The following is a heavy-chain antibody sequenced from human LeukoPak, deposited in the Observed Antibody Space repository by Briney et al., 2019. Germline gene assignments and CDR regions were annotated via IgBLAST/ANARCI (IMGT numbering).Heavy chain of an antibody. CDR1: GFTFSSYW. CDR3: ARDFYGDYAFDY. J-gene: IGHJ4*02. CDR2: IYSGGST. Sequence: GGSLRLSCVASGFTFSSYWMHWVRQAPGKGLEWVSVIYSGGSTYYADSVKGRFTISRDNSKNTLHLQMNSLRAEDTAVYYCARDFYGDYAFDYWGQGTLVTVSS. V-gene: IGHV3-66*01. D-gene: IGHD4-17*01.